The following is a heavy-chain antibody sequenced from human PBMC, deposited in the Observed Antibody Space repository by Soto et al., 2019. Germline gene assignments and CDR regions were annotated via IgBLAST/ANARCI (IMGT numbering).Heavy chain of an antibody. D-gene: IGHD6-13*01. Sequence: EVPLLESGGGLVQPGGSLRLSCAASGFTFSSYAMSWVRQAPGKGLEWVSAISGSGGSTYYADSVKGRFTISRDNSKNTLYLQMNSLRAEDTAVYYCAKPWYSSSWYLYDYWGQGTLVTVSS. J-gene: IGHJ4*02. V-gene: IGHV3-23*01. CDR1: GFTFSSYA. CDR3: AKPWYSSSWYLYDY. CDR2: ISGSGGST.